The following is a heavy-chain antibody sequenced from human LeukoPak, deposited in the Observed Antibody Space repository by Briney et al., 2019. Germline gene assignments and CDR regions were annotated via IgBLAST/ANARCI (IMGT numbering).Heavy chain of an antibody. V-gene: IGHV4-34*01. Sequence: SETLSLTCAVYGGSFSGYYWSWTRQPPGKGLEWIGEINHSGSTNYNPSLKSRVTISVDTSKNQFSLKLSSVTAADTAVYYCARGPLWFGELLYSWGQGTLVTVSS. CDR3: ARGPLWFGELLYS. CDR2: INHSGST. J-gene: IGHJ5*02. D-gene: IGHD3-10*01. CDR1: GGSFSGYY.